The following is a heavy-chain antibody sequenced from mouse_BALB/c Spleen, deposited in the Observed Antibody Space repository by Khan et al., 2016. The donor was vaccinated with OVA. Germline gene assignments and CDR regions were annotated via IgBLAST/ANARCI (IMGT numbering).Heavy chain of an antibody. J-gene: IGHJ2*01. Sequence: IQLVQSGPELVKPGASVKISCKASGYSFTGYFMNWVMQSHGKSLEWIGRINPHIGETFYNQKFKGKATLTVDESSSTVHMELRSLASEDSAVXYCARKNGSDFDYWGPSPTPTGSS. V-gene: IGHV1-20*02. CDR1: GYSFTGYF. D-gene: IGHD1-1*01. CDR3: ARKNGSDFDY. CDR2: INPHIGET.